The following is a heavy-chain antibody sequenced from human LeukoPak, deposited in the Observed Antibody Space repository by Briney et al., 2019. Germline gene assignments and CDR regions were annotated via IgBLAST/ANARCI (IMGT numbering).Heavy chain of an antibody. CDR2: INHSGST. CDR1: GGSFSGYY. V-gene: IGHV4-34*01. D-gene: IGHD3-10*01. CDR3: ARPGGISWSGELSSHPHFFDY. J-gene: IGHJ4*02. Sequence: SETLSLTCAVYGGSFSGYYWSWIRQPPGKGLEWIGEINHSGSTNYNPSLKSRVTISVDTSKNQFSLKLSSVTAADTAVYYCARPGGISWSGELSSHPHFFDYWGQGTLVTVSS.